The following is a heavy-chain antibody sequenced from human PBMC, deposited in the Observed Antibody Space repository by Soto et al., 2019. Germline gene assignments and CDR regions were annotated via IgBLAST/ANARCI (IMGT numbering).Heavy chain of an antibody. J-gene: IGHJ3*01. CDR3: ARRSSSSSLGLGGIEL. D-gene: IGHD6-6*01. Sequence: GESLKISCTGSGYSFTKYWVGWVRQMPGKGLEWMGIIFPSDSDTRYSPSFQGQVTISADKSISTAYLQWSSLKASDTAIYYCARRSSSSSLGLGGIELWGQGTMVTVSS. CDR2: IFPSDSDT. CDR1: GYSFTKYW. V-gene: IGHV5-51*01.